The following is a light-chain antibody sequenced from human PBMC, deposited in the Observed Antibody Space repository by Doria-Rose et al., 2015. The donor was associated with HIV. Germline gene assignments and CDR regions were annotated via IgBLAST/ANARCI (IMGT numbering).Light chain of an antibody. J-gene: IGKJ1*01. V-gene: IGKV1-9*01. CDR3: QQFDSFPRT. CDR1: QGISRY. CDR2: GAS. Sequence: TQSPSFLSASVGVRVTITCLASQGISRYLAWYQQKPGKAPTLLIFGASTLQSRVPSRFSGSGSGTEFTHTISSLQPEDFATYYCQQFDSFPRTFGQGTKVELK.